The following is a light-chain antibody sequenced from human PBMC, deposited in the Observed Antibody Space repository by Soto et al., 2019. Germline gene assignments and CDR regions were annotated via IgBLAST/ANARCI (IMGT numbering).Light chain of an antibody. CDR2: AAS. Sequence: DIQMTQSPSSLSASVADRVTITCRASQGIRNDLGWSQQNPVKAPKRLIYAASSLQSGVPTRFSGSGSGTEFTLTIGSLPPADFAAYYCLEHNSYPFMFGGGTKVDIK. CDR3: LEHNSYPFM. V-gene: IGKV1-17*01. CDR1: QGIRND. J-gene: IGKJ4*02.